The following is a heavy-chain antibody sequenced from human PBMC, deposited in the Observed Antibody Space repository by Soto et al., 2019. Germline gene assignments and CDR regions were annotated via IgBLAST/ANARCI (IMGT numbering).Heavy chain of an antibody. J-gene: IGHJ4*02. V-gene: IGHV3-48*01. CDR3: AKNPGYYYDSTGYHFDY. CDR2: ISSSTI. D-gene: IGHD3-22*01. CDR1: GFTFSSYS. Sequence: GGSLRLSCAASGFTFSSYSMNWVRQAPGKGLEWVSYISSSTIYYADSVKGRFTISRDNAKNSLYLQMNSLRAEDTAVYYCAKNPGYYYDSTGYHFDYWGQGTLVTVSS.